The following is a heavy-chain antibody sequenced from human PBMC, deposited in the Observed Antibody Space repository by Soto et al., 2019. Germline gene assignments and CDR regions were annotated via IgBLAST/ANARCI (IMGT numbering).Heavy chain of an antibody. Sequence: QVQLVQSGAEVKEPGSSVKVSCKASGGTFSSYAISWVRQAPGQGLEWMGGIIPIFGTASYAQKFQGRVTITADASTSTAYMELNSLRSEDTAVYYCARVWELTSDYWGQGTLVTGSS. CDR2: IIPIFGTA. CDR3: ARVWELTSDY. D-gene: IGHD1-26*01. V-gene: IGHV1-69*12. CDR1: GGTFSSYA. J-gene: IGHJ4*02.